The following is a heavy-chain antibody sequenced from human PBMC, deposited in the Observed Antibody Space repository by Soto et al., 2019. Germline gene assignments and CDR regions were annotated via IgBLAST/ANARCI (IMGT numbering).Heavy chain of an antibody. D-gene: IGHD4-17*01. J-gene: IGHJ4*02. V-gene: IGHV3-30*18. CDR2: ISYDGSNK. CDR3: AKEFVHSSMTTVVTPTLHY. Sequence: GGSLRLSCAASGFTFSSYGMHWVRQAPGKGLEWVAVISYDGSNKYYADSVKGRFTISRDNSKNTLYLQMNSLRAEDTAVYYCAKEFVHSSMTTVVTPTLHYWGQGTLVTVSS. CDR1: GFTFSSYG.